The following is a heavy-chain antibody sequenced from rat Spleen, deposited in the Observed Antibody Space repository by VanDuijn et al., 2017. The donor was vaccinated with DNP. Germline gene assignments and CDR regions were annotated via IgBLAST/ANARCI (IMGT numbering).Heavy chain of an antibody. CDR2: INSAGST. D-gene: IGHD1-1*01. Sequence: EVQLQESGPGLVKPSQSLSLTCSVTGYSITSSYRWNWIRKFPGHKLEWMGFINSAGSTDYTPSPKSRISITRDTSKNQFFLQVNSVTTEDTATYYCARWDHYIGFAYWGQGVMVTVSS. J-gene: IGHJ2*01. CDR3: ARWDHYIGFAY. CDR1: GYSITSSYR. V-gene: IGHV3-3*01.